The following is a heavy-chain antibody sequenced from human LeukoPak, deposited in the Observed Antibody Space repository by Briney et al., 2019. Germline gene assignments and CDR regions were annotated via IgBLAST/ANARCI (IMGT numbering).Heavy chain of an antibody. V-gene: IGHV3-30-3*01. CDR1: GFTFSSYA. CDR3: ASIPYYDFWSGYYPANYYYYYGMDV. J-gene: IGHJ6*02. CDR2: ISYDGSNK. Sequence: PGGSLRLSCAASGFTFSSYAMSWVRQAPGKGLEWVAVISYDGSNKYYADSVKGRFTISRDNSKNTLYLQMNSLRAEDTAVYYCASIPYYDFWSGYYPANYYYYYGMDVWGQGTTVTVSS. D-gene: IGHD3-3*01.